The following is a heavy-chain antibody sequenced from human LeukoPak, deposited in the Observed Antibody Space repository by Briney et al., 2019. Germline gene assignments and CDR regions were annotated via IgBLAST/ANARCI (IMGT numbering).Heavy chain of an antibody. CDR3: ARVMWYCSSASCYDWFDP. J-gene: IGHJ5*02. Sequence: ASVKVSCKASGYPLTSYDINWVRQATGHRLEWMGWMNPTSGNTGYAQTLQGRVTITRNTSISTASMELSSLTSEDTAVYYCARVMWYCSSASCYDWFDPWGQRTLVTVSS. CDR1: GYPLTSYD. V-gene: IGHV1-8*01. CDR2: MNPTSGNT. D-gene: IGHD2-2*01.